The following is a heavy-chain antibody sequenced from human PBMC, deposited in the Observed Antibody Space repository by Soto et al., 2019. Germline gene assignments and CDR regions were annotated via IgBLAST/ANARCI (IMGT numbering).Heavy chain of an antibody. CDR1: GFTFGNYG. J-gene: IGHJ4*02. CDR2: ISFDGNRE. V-gene: IGHV3-30*18. CDR3: AKARGVHNRLHFDY. D-gene: IGHD2-8*01. Sequence: GGSLRLSCAASGFTFGNYGMHWVRQAPGKGLEWVAAISFDGNREYYTNSVRGRFTISRDNLKNTLYLQINSLRVEDTAVYLCAKARGVHNRLHFDYWGQGTLVTVSS.